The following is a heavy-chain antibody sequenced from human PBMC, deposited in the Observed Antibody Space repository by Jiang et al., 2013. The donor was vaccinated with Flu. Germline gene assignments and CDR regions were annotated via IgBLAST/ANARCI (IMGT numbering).Heavy chain of an antibody. V-gene: IGHV3-15*01. D-gene: IGHD2-21*01. CDR3: TTGLRWGSWIDF. CDR1: GFTFSSAW. CDR2: IKSKTHDETT. Sequence: QLLESGGGLVKPGGSLGLSCAASGFTFSSAWLTWVRQAPGKGLEWVGRIKSKTHDETTDYAAPVKGRFTISRDDSQNTLYLHMNSLKTEDTAVYYCTTGLRWGSWIDFWGQGTLVTVSS. J-gene: IGHJ4*02.